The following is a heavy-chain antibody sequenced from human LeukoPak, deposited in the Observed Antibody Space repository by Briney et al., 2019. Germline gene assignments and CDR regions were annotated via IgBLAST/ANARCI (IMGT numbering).Heavy chain of an antibody. CDR1: GYTFTSYS. CDR2: ISAYNGNT. D-gene: IGHD3-3*01. J-gene: IGHJ4*02. CDR3: ARNYDFWSGSLPFDY. V-gene: IGHV1-18*01. Sequence: ASVKVSCKASGYTFTSYSVSWVRRAPGQGLEWMGWISAYNGNTNYAQKLQGRVTMTTDTSTSTAYMELRSLRSDDTAVYYCARNYDFWSGSLPFDYWGQGTLVTVSS.